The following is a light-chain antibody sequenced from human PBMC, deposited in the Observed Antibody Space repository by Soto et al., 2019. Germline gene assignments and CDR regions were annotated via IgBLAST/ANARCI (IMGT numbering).Light chain of an antibody. CDR3: QQYADLPYT. Sequence: EIVLTQSPGTLSLSPGERATLSCMASQTLTTRFLAWYQQKPVQAPRILIYVASSRATGIPDRFSGSGSGTEYTLTTSRLEPEDFAVYSCQQYADLPYTFGPGTTLEIK. J-gene: IGKJ2*01. CDR1: QTLTTRF. V-gene: IGKV3-20*01. CDR2: VAS.